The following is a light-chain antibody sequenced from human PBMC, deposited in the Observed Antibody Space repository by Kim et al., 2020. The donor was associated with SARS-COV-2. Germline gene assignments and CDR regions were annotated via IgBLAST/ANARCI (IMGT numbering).Light chain of an antibody. CDR3: NSRDTSGDLLV. CDR1: SLRRYY. J-gene: IGLJ3*02. Sequence: ALGQTVRITCQGDSLRRYYASWYQQKPGQAPILVFYGKNNRPSGIPERFSASSSGNTASLTISGAQAEDEADYFCNSRDTSGDLLVFGGGTQLTVL. V-gene: IGLV3-19*01. CDR2: GKN.